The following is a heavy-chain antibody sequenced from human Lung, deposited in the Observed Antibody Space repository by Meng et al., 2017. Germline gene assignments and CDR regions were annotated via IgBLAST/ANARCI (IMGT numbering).Heavy chain of an antibody. CDR3: ARGPTTMAHDFDY. Sequence: QVQQQRWGAGLLKPSGTRSLTCVVSGGSFSDYYWSWIRQPPGKGLEWIGEINHSGSTNYNPSLESRATISVDTSQNNLSLKLSSVTAADSAVYYCARGPTTMAHDFDYWGQGTLVTVPS. CDR1: GGSFSDYY. V-gene: IGHV4-34*01. D-gene: IGHD4-11*01. CDR2: INHSGST. J-gene: IGHJ4*02.